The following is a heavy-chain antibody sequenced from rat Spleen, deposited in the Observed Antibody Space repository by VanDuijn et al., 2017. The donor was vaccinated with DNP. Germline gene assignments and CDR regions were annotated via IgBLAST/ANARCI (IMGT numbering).Heavy chain of an antibody. CDR2: RSSGGST. CDR1: GLSLTRYN. D-gene: IGHD5-1*01. Sequence: QVQLKESGPGLVQPSQTLSLTCTVAGLSLTRYNVNWVRQPPGKGLEWIAARSSGGSTYYNSALKSRLSISRDTSKSQVFLKMNSLQTEDTAIYYCSRDLNWGGYFDYWGQGVMVTVSS. V-gene: IGHV2-6*01. CDR3: SRDLNWGGYFDY. J-gene: IGHJ2*01.